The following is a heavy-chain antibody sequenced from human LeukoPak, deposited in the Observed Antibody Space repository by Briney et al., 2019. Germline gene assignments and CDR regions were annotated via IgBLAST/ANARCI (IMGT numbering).Heavy chain of an antibody. Sequence: SGGSLRLSCAASGFTFNNYVMSWVRQAPGKGLEWVANIKEDGSEKYYVDSVKGRCTISRDNAKNSLYLQISNLRPEDTAVYYCARARTTDYWGQGTLVTVSS. J-gene: IGHJ4*02. CDR2: IKEDGSEK. D-gene: IGHD1-7*01. CDR1: GFTFNNYV. V-gene: IGHV3-7*03. CDR3: ARARTTDY.